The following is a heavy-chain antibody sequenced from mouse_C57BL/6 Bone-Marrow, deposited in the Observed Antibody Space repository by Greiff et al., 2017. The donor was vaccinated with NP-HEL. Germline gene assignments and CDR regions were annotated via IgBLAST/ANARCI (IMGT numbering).Heavy chain of an antibody. J-gene: IGHJ3*01. CDR1: GYTFTSYW. CDR3: AREEGAWFAY. CDR2: IDPSDSYT. Sequence: QVQLQQPGAELVMPGASVKLSCKASGYTFTSYWMHWVKQRPGQGLEWIGEIDPSDSYTNYNQKFKGKSTLTVDKSSSTAYMQLSSLTSEDSAVYYCAREEGAWFAYWGQGTLVTVSA. V-gene: IGHV1-69*01.